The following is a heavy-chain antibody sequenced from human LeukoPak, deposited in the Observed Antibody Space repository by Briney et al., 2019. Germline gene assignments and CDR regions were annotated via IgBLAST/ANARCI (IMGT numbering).Heavy chain of an antibody. D-gene: IGHD4-11*01. CDR2: IYYSGST. CDR1: GGSISSSSYY. Sequence: SETLSLTCTVSGGSISSSSYYWGWIRQPPGKGLEWIGSIYYSGSTYYNPSLKSRVTISVDTSKNQFSLKLSSVTAAGTAVYYCARKALTTVIRWGQGTLVTVSS. J-gene: IGHJ4*02. CDR3: ARKALTTVIR. V-gene: IGHV4-39*07.